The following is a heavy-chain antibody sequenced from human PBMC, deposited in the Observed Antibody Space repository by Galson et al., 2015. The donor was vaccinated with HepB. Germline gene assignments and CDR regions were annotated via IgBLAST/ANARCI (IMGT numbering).Heavy chain of an antibody. V-gene: IGHV1-69*10. CDR1: GGTFSSYA. CDR3: AVTSIAARSFDY. J-gene: IGHJ4*02. Sequence: SVKVSCKASGGTFSSYAISWVRQAPGQGLEWMRGIIPILGIANYAQKFQGRVTITADKSTSTAYMELSSVTAADTAVYYCAVTSIAARSFDYWGQGTLVTVSS. CDR2: IIPILGIA. D-gene: IGHD6-6*01.